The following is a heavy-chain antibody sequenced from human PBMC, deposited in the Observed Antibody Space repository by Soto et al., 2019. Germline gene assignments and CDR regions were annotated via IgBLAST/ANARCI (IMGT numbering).Heavy chain of an antibody. CDR3: AWSRDYGGIYDDY. CDR2: ISAYNGNT. CDR1: GYTFTSYG. D-gene: IGHD4-17*01. J-gene: IGHJ4*02. Sequence: QVQLVQSGAEVKKPGASVKVSCKASGYTFTSYGISWVRQAPGQGLEWMGGISAYNGNTNYAQKLQGRVTMTTDPAKSTAYMVLRSLRSDETAVYYCAWSRDYGGIYDDYWGQGTLVNVSS. V-gene: IGHV1-18*04.